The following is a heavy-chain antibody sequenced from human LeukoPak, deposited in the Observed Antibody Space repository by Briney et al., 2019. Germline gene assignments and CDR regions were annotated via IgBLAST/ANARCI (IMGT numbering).Heavy chain of an antibody. V-gene: IGHV4-30-2*01. D-gene: IGHD6-25*01. CDR3: ARGRPANMAFDI. CDR1: GGSISSGGYS. CDR2: ISHSGST. Sequence: SETLSLTCAVSGGSISSGGYSWGWIRQPPGKGLEWIGHISHSGSTYYNPSLKSRVSISLDRSKNQFSLNLTSVSGADTAVYFCARGRPANMAFDIWGQGTVVPVSS. J-gene: IGHJ3*02.